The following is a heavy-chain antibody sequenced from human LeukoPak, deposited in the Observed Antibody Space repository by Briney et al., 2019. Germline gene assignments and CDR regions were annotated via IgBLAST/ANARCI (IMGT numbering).Heavy chain of an antibody. J-gene: IGHJ4*02. CDR1: GGTFSSYA. V-gene: IGHV1-69*05. D-gene: IGHD2-21*02. CDR2: IILIFGTA. Sequence: SAKVSCKASGGTFSSYAISWVRQAPGQGLEWMGRIILIFGTANYAQKFQGRVTITTDESTSTAYMELSSLRSEDTAVYYCARAVVVTAPLDYWGQGTLVTVSS. CDR3: ARAVVVTAPLDY.